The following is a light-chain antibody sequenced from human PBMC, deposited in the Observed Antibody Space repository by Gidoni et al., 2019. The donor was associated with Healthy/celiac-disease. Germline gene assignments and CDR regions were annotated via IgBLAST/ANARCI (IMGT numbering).Light chain of an antibody. V-gene: IGKV1-5*03. CDR3: QQYNSYT. CDR1: QSISSW. CDR2: KAS. J-gene: IGKJ2*01. Sequence: DIQITQSPSTLSASVGDRVTITCRASQSISSWLAWYQQKPGKAPKLLIYKASSLESGVQSRFSGSGSGTEFTLTISSLQPDDFATYYCQQYNSYTFGQGTKLEIK.